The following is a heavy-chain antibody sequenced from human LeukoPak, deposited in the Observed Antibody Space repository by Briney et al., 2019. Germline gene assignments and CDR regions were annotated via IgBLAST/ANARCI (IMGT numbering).Heavy chain of an antibody. Sequence: PGGSLRLSCAASGFTFSSYSMNWVRQAPGKGLEWVSFFSTTSSYIQYADSGKGRFTISRDNAKNSLYLHMNSLGVEDTAVYYCARAAYGDYDTFFDYWGQGTLVTVSS. CDR2: FSTTSSYI. V-gene: IGHV3-21*04. D-gene: IGHD4-17*01. CDR3: ARAAYGDYDTFFDY. J-gene: IGHJ4*02. CDR1: GFTFSSYS.